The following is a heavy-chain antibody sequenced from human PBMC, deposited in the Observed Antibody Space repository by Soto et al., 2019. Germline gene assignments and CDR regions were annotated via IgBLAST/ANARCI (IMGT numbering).Heavy chain of an antibody. CDR3: AREGLYGSGGSYYYYGMDV. J-gene: IGHJ6*02. Sequence: SETLSLTCTVSGGSISSYYWSWIRQPPGKGLEWIGYIYYSGSTNYNPSLKSRVTISVDTSKNQFSLKLSSVTAADTAVYYCAREGLYGSGGSYYYYGMDVWGQGTTVTVSS. CDR2: IYYSGST. V-gene: IGHV4-59*01. CDR1: GGSISSYY. D-gene: IGHD3-10*01.